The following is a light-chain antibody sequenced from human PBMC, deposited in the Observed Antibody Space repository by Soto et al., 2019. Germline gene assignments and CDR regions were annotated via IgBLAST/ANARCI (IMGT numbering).Light chain of an antibody. J-gene: IGKJ4*01. CDR2: SAS. CDR1: QSFSSNN. Sequence: EVLLTQSPGTLSLSPGERATLSCRASQSFSSNNLAWYQHKAGQPPKLIVYSASRRATGVPDRFSGSGSGTDFTLTISRLEPEDFALYYCQRYGGSPPVTFGGGTKVDIK. V-gene: IGKV3-20*01. CDR3: QRYGGSPPVT.